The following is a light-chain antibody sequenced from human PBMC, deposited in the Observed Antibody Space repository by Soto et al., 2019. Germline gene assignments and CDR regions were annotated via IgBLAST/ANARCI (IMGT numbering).Light chain of an antibody. V-gene: IGLV2-8*01. J-gene: IGLJ1*01. CDR1: SSDVGGNNY. CDR3: SSYAGSNFYV. CDR2: EVN. Sequence: QSALTQPPSASGSPGQSVTISRTGTSSDVGGNNYVSWYQQHPGKAPKLMIYEVNKRPSGVPDRFSGSKSGNTASLTVSGHQAEEEADYYCSSYAGSNFYVFATGTKLTVL.